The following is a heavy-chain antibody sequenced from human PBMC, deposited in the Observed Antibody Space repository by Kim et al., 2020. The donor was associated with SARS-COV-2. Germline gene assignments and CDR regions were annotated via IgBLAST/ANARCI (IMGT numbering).Heavy chain of an antibody. D-gene: IGHD3-22*01. CDR3: AKVVSYYYDSSGYYLDY. J-gene: IGHJ4*02. V-gene: IGHV3-30*02. Sequence: VKGRLTISRDNSTNAQYLQMNSLRAEDTAVYYCAKVVSYYYDSSGYYLDYWGQGTLVTVSS.